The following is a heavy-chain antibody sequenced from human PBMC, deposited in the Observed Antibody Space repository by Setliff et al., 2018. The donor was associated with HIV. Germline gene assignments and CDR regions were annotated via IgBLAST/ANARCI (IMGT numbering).Heavy chain of an antibody. CDR2: LIAMYGTA. V-gene: IGHV1-69*13. J-gene: IGHJ4*02. CDR3: ASCEGIQKWPFDY. CDR1: GGTVSRLT. D-gene: IGHD6-13*01. Sequence: ASVKVSCKASGGTVSRLTFGWVRRVPGQGLEWMGGLIAMYGTANYAQKFQGRVTMTADDSTNIAYMELSSLRSEDTAMYFCASCEGIQKWPFDYWGQGTLVTVSS.